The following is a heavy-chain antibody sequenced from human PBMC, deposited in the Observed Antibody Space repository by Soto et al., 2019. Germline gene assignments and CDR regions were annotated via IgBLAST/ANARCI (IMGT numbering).Heavy chain of an antibody. J-gene: IGHJ6*02. Sequence: SETLSLTCTVSGGSISSYYWSWIRQPPGKGLEWIGYIYYSGSTNYNPSLKSRVTISVDTSKNQFSLKLSSVTAADTAVYYCARGITGTAFYYYYGMDVRGQRTTVTVSS. CDR2: IYYSGST. D-gene: IGHD1-20*01. CDR1: GGSISSYY. V-gene: IGHV4-59*01. CDR3: ARGITGTAFYYYYGMDV.